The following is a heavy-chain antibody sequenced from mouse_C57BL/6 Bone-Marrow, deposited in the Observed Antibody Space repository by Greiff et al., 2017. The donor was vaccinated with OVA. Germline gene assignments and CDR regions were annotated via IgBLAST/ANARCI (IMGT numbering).Heavy chain of an antibody. D-gene: IGHD3-3*01. CDR1: GFTFSDYY. Sequence: EVKLVESGGGLVQPGGSLKLSCAASGFTFSDYYMYWVRQTPETRLEWVAYISNGGGSTYYPDTVKGRFTISRDNAKNTLYLQMSRLKSEDTAMYYCATGTGFAYWGQGTLVTVSA. CDR2: ISNGGGST. V-gene: IGHV5-12*01. CDR3: ATGTGFAY. J-gene: IGHJ3*01.